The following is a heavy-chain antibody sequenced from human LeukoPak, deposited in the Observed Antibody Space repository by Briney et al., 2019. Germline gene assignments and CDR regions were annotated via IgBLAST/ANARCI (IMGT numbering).Heavy chain of an antibody. J-gene: IGHJ4*02. CDR3: ARAGYYFDY. Sequence: GGSLRLSCAASGFAFSTYEMNWVRPAPGKGLGWVSYISTSGTTIYYADSVKGRFTISRDNANNSLYLQMNSLRAEDTAVYYCARAGYYFDYWGQGTLVTVSS. CDR1: GFAFSTYE. V-gene: IGHV3-48*03. CDR2: ISTSGTTI.